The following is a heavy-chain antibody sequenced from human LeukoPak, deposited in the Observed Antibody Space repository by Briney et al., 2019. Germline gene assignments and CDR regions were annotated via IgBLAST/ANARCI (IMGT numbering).Heavy chain of an antibody. CDR2: IYPRESP. CDR1: GGSMTGYY. J-gene: IGHJ4*02. CDR3: AREWHHVFDY. V-gene: IGHV4-4*07. Sequence: PSETLSLTCTVSGGSMTGYYWSWIRQPAGKGLEWIGRIYPRESPNYNPSLKSRVIMSVDKSKNQFSLKLRSVTAADTAVYYCAREWHHVFDYWGQGNLVTVSS. D-gene: IGHD5-12*01.